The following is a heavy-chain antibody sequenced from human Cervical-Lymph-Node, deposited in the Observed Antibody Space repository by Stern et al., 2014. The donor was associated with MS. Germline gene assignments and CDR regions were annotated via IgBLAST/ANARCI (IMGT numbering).Heavy chain of an antibody. D-gene: IGHD2-15*01. CDR2: INAASGST. CDR1: GYTFTKRA. Sequence: QDQLVQSGAEVKEPGASVMLSCKASGYTFTKRAIHWVRQAPGQGFEWMGWINAASGSTKYSQQFQYRLTITSDTSATAVYMQLSYLTSEDTSVYYCARDVRDSQYFYHAMDVWGQGTTVTVSS. J-gene: IGHJ6*02. V-gene: IGHV1-3*01. CDR3: ARDVRDSQYFYHAMDV.